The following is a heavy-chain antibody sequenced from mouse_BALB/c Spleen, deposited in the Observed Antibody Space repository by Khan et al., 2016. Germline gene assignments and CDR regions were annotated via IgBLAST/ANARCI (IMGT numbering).Heavy chain of an antibody. V-gene: IGHV3-2*02. CDR1: GHSITSDYT. CDR2: IAYSGST. D-gene: IGHD2-12*01. Sequence: EVQLQESGPGQVTPSQSLSLTCTVTGHSITSDYTWNWIRQFPGNKLEWMGYIAYSGSTNYNPSLKSRISISRDTSKNQFFLQLSSVNTEDTATYYCAERPYYTTGVAYWGQGTLATVSA. J-gene: IGHJ3*01. CDR3: AERPYYTTGVAY.